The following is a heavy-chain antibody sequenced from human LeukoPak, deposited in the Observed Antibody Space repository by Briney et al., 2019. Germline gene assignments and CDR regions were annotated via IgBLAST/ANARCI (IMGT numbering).Heavy chain of an antibody. J-gene: IGHJ4*02. Sequence: PGGSLRLSCAASGFTFSSYAMHWVHQAPGKGLEWVAVISYDGSNKYYADSVKGRFTISRDNSKNTPYLQMNSLRAEDTAVYYCAGDLADCSSTSCYFSDLDYWGQGTLVTVSS. V-gene: IGHV3-30-3*01. CDR1: GFTFSSYA. D-gene: IGHD2-2*01. CDR3: AGDLADCSSTSCYFSDLDY. CDR2: ISYDGSNK.